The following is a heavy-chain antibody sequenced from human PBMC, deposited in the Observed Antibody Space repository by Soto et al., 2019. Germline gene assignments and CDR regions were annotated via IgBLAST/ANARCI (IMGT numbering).Heavy chain of an antibody. Sequence: HLGGSLRLSCAASGFTLSSSAMSWVRQAPGRGLEWFSTISGSGGTPYYADSVKGRFTSSRDNSKNTLYLVLNSLRAEDTAVYYCAMSLAAAGPLDYWGQGTLVTVSS. V-gene: IGHV3-23*01. CDR1: GFTLSSSA. CDR2: ISGSGGTP. CDR3: AMSLAAAGPLDY. D-gene: IGHD6-13*01. J-gene: IGHJ4*02.